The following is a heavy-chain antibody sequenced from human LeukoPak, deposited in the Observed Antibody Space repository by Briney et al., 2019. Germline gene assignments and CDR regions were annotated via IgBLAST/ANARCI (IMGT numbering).Heavy chain of an antibody. J-gene: IGHJ4*02. CDR3: AKNGFTFGGLVDINFDY. CDR2: ILYDGRNK. CDR1: GVTFSNFA. V-gene: IGHV3-30*18. Sequence: GGSLRLSCAASGVTFSNFAIHWVRQAPGKGLEWVAVILYDGRNKYYGDSVEGRFTISRDNSKNTLYLQMNSLRPDDTAVYFCAKNGFTFGGLVDINFDYWGQGTLVTVSS. D-gene: IGHD3-16*02.